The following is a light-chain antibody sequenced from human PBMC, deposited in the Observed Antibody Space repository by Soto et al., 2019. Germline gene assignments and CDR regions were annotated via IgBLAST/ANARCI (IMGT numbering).Light chain of an antibody. CDR2: SAN. J-gene: IGKJ1*01. CDR3: LQHKSYPRT. Sequence: IQMTQSPSTLSGSVGDRVTITCRASQTISSWLAWYQQKPGKAPKLLMYSANRLESGVPSRFSGSGSGTEFTLTISSLQPEDFATYYCLQHKSYPRTFGQGTKVGIK. V-gene: IGKV1-5*01. CDR1: QTISSW.